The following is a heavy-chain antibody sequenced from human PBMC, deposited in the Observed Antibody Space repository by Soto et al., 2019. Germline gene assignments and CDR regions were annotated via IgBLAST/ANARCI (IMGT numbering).Heavy chain of an antibody. D-gene: IGHD3-22*01. CDR3: ARHDVKDSSGYYYRYYYGMDV. CDR1: GGSISISSYY. CDR2: IYYSGST. J-gene: IGHJ6*02. Sequence: LSLTFTVSGGSISISSYYWGWIRQPPGKGLEWIGSIYYSGSTYYNPSLKSRVTISVDTSKNQFSLKLSSVTAADTAVYYCARHDVKDSSGYYYRYYYGMDVWGQGTTVTVSS. V-gene: IGHV4-39*01.